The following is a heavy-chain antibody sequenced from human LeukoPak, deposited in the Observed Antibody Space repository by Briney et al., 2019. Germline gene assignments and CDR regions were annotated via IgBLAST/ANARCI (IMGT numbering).Heavy chain of an antibody. Sequence: KVGESLKISCKGSGYSFTSYWIGWVRQMPGKGLEWMGIIYPGDSDTRYSPSFQGQVTISADKSISTAYLQWSSLKASDTAMYYCARQEANFGGAIGNWFDPWGQGTLVTVSS. D-gene: IGHD3-16*01. CDR1: GYSFTSYW. J-gene: IGHJ5*02. CDR3: ARQEANFGGAIGNWFDP. CDR2: IYPGDSDT. V-gene: IGHV5-51*01.